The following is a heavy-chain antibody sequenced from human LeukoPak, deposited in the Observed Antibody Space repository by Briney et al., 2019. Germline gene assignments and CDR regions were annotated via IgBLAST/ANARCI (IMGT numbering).Heavy chain of an antibody. J-gene: IGHJ4*02. V-gene: IGHV3-23*01. CDR3: AKDRRVDSSWPSFDY. Sequence: QPGGSLRLSCAVSGFTFRSYDMSWVRQAPGKGLEWVSAISGSGGSTYYADSVKGRFTISRDNSKNTLYLQMNSLRAEDTAVYYCAKDRRVDSSWPSFDYWGQGTLVTVSS. CDR2: ISGSGGST. CDR1: GFTFRSYD. D-gene: IGHD6-13*01.